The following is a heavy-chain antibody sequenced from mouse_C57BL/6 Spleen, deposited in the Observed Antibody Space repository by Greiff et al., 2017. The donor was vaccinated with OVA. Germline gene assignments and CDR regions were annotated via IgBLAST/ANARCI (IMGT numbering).Heavy chain of an antibody. D-gene: IGHD1-1*01. V-gene: IGHV1-69*01. J-gene: IGHJ1*03. CDR2: IDPSDSYT. CDR3: ARDYYGSIHWYFDV. CDR1: GYTFTSYW. Sequence: QVQLQQSGAELVMPGASVKLSCKASGYTFTSYWMHWVKQRPGQGLEWIGEIDPSDSYTNYNQKFKGKSTLTVDKSSSTAYMQLSSLTSEDSAVYYCARDYYGSIHWYFDVWGTGTTVTVSS.